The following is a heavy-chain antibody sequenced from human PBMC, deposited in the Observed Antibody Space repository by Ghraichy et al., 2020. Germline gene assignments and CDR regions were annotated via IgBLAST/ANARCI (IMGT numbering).Heavy chain of an antibody. Sequence: GGSLRLSCAASGFTFNNYAMSWVLQAPGKGLEWVAGISGSGGVPYYADSVKGRFTISRDNSKNTLYLQMNSLRVEDTALYYCAKDSLGDYFYYGMDVWGQGTTVTVSS. CDR1: GFTFNNYA. V-gene: IGHV3-23*01. CDR2: ISGSGGVP. J-gene: IGHJ6*02. CDR3: AKDSLGDYFYYGMDV. D-gene: IGHD1-26*01.